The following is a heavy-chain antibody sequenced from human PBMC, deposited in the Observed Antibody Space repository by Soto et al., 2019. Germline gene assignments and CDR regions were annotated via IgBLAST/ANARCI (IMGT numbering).Heavy chain of an antibody. J-gene: IGHJ4*02. CDR1: GFTFNKYS. CDR3: AKGRGGSGSLTPRVDF. CDR2: ISGGGDTT. D-gene: IGHD3-10*01. Sequence: EVQLLESGGGLVQPGGALGPSCAASGFTFNKYSMTWVRQGPGKGLEWVSAISGGGDTTSYADSVKGRFTVSRDGSKNTLYLQMSSLRAEDTALYYCAKGRGGSGSLTPRVDFWGQGTLVTVSS. V-gene: IGHV3-23*01.